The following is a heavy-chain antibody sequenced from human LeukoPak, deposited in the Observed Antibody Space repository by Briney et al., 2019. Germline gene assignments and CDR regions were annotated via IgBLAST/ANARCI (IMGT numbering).Heavy chain of an antibody. V-gene: IGHV1-69*05. CDR2: IIPIFGTA. Sequence: ASVKVSCKASGGTFSSYAISWVRQAPGQGLEWMGGIIPIFGTANYAQKFQGRATITTDESTSTAYMELSSLRSEDTAVYYCARVVGGFDWLPDYYYYYMDVWGKGTTVTVSS. J-gene: IGHJ6*03. CDR3: ARVVGGFDWLPDYYYYYMDV. D-gene: IGHD3-9*01. CDR1: GGTFSSYA.